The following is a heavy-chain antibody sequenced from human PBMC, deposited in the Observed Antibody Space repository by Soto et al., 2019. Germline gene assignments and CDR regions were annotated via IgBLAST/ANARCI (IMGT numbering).Heavy chain of an antibody. CDR3: AREDEMGYFDY. V-gene: IGHV3-48*01. D-gene: IGHD3-16*01. J-gene: IGHJ4*02. CDR2: ISSSTRTI. CDR1: GFTFSSHG. Sequence: GGSRRLSCAASGFTFSSHGMNWVRRAPGKGLEWVSYISSSTRTIYYADSVKGRFTVSRDNAKNSLYLQMNSLRAEDTAVYYCAREDEMGYFDYWGQGTLVTVSS.